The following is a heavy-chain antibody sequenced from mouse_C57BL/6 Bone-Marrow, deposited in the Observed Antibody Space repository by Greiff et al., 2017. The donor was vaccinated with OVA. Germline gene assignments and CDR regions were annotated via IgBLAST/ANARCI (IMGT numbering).Heavy chain of an antibody. CDR2: ISYSGST. D-gene: IGHD1-3*01. Sequence: EVQLQESGPGMVKPSQSLSLTCTVTGYSITSGYDWHWIRHFPGNKLEWMGYISYSGSTNYNPSLKSRISITHDTSKNHFFLKLNSVTTEDTATYYCAREKSYLGYFDYWGQGTTLTVSS. CDR3: AREKSYLGYFDY. CDR1: GYSITSGYD. J-gene: IGHJ2*01. V-gene: IGHV3-1*01.